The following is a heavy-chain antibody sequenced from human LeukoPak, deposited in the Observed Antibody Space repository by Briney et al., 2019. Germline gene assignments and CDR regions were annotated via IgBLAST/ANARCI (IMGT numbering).Heavy chain of an antibody. J-gene: IGHJ3*02. Sequence: GGSLRLSCAASGFTFSSNYMSWVRQAPGKGLEWVSLIYSGGSTYYADSVKGRFTISRHNSKNTLYLHMNSLRAEDTAVYYCAREANYYDSSGYYPDAFDIWGQGTMVTISS. V-gene: IGHV3-53*04. CDR1: GFTFSSNY. CDR3: AREANYYDSSGYYPDAFDI. CDR2: IYSGGST. D-gene: IGHD3-22*01.